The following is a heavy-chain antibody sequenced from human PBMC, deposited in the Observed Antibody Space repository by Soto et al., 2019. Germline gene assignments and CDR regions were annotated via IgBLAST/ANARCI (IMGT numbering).Heavy chain of an antibody. D-gene: IGHD6-13*01. CDR2: ISSSGTTI. J-gene: IGHJ4*02. Sequence: PGGSLRLSCVASEFTFSSYEMNWVRQDPGKGLEWVSYISSSGTTIYYTDSVKGRFTISRDNAQKSLYLQMNSLRAEDTAVYYCVRFGGAAAGPGDYWGQGTLVTVSS. V-gene: IGHV3-48*03. CDR1: EFTFSSYE. CDR3: VRFGGAAAGPGDY.